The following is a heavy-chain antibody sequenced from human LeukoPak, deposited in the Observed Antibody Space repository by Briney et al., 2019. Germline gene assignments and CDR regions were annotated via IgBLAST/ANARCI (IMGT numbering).Heavy chain of an antibody. CDR1: GVSISSGGYS. J-gene: IGHJ4*02. CDR3: ARGSGNFDY. V-gene: IGHV4-30-2*01. CDR2: IYHSGST. Sequence: SQTLSLTCAVSGVSISSGGYSWRWIRQPPGKGLEWIGYIYHSGSTYYNPSLKSRVTISVDRSKNQFSLKLSSVTAADTAVYYCARGSGNFDYWGQGTLVTVSS. D-gene: IGHD2-15*01.